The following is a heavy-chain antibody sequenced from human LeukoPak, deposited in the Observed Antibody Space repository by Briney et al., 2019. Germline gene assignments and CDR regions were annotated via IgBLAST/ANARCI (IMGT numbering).Heavy chain of an antibody. Sequence: GGSLRLSCAASGCTFSSYAMHWVSQAPGKGLEWVAVISYDGSNKYYADSVKGRFTISRDNSKNTLYLQMNSLRAEDTAVYYCARDQARRGSYPYYFDYWGQGTLVTVSS. D-gene: IGHD1-26*01. CDR2: ISYDGSNK. CDR3: ARDQARRGSYPYYFDY. J-gene: IGHJ4*02. V-gene: IGHV3-30-3*01. CDR1: GCTFSSYA.